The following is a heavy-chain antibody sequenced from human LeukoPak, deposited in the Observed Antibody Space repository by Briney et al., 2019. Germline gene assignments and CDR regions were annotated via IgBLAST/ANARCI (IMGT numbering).Heavy chain of an antibody. Sequence: PGRSLRLSCAVSGFTFDDYAMHWVRQAPGKGLEWVSGISWNSGSIGYADSVKGRFTISRDNAKNSLYLQMNSLRAEDTALYYCAKDMRCSSTSSFNNIPCDAFDIWGQGTMVTVSS. CDR2: ISWNSGSI. V-gene: IGHV3-9*01. J-gene: IGHJ3*02. CDR3: AKDMRCSSTSSFNNIPCDAFDI. CDR1: GFTFDDYA. D-gene: IGHD2-2*01.